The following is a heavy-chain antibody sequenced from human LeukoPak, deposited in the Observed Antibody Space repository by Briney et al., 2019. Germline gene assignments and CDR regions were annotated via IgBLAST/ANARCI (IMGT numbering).Heavy chain of an antibody. D-gene: IGHD6-13*01. J-gene: IGHJ4*02. V-gene: IGHV1-69*01. CDR2: IIPIFGTA. Sequence: ASVKVSCKASGGTFSSYAISWVRQAPGQGLEWMGGIIPIFGTANYAPKFQGRVTITADESTSTAYMELSSLRSEDTAVYYCARVGSSWNGGGYWGQGTLVTVSS. CDR1: GGTFSSYA. CDR3: ARVGSSWNGGGY.